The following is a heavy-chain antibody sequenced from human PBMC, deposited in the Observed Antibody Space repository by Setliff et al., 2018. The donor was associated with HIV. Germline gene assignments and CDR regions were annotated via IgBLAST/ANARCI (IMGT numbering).Heavy chain of an antibody. CDR3: ARGGAFCGRDSCYYLDY. Sequence: SETLSLTCAVSGGSISSSSYYWGWIRQPPGKGLEWIGSIYYSGSTYYNPSLKSRVTISVDTSKNQVSLKLTSVTAADTAVYYCARGGAFCGRDSCYYLDYWGQGILVTAPQ. V-gene: IGHV4-39*07. CDR2: IYYSGST. D-gene: IGHD2-21*02. CDR1: GGSISSSSYY. J-gene: IGHJ4*02.